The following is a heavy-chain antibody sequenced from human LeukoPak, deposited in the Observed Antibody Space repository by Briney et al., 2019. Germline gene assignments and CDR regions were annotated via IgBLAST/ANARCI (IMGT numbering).Heavy chain of an antibody. CDR2: INTNTGNP. D-gene: IGHD2-15*01. V-gene: IGHV7-4-1*02. CDR1: GYTFTGYY. CDR3: ARDSGLTEGYCSGGSCYFGSAMVDP. Sequence: ASVKVSCKASGYTFTGYYMHWVRQAPGQGLEWMGWINTNTGNPTYAQGFTGRFVFSLDTSVSTAYLQISSLKAEDTAVYYCARDSGLTEGYCSGGSCYFGSAMVDPWGQGTLVTVSS. J-gene: IGHJ5*02.